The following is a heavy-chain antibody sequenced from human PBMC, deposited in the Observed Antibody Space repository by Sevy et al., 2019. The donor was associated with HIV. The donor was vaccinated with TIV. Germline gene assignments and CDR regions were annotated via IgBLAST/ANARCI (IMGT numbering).Heavy chain of an antibody. V-gene: IGHV4-39*01. D-gene: IGHD5-12*01. CDR1: GASISSTDYY. CDR2: IRHGGYT. J-gene: IGHJ4*02. Sequence: SETLSLTCTVSGASISSTDYYWGWIRQSPGKGLEWIASIRHGGYTFYNPSLKSCVVISADTSKNQFSLKLRFVSAAATFIFYCKGPKVTYSGCWHYFDYWGQGTVVTVSS. CDR3: KGPKVTYSGCWHYFDY.